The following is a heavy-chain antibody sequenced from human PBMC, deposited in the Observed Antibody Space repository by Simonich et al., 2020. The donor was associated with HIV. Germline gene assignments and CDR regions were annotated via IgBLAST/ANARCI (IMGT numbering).Heavy chain of an antibody. D-gene: IGHD3-10*01. J-gene: IGHJ6*03. CDR1: GGSISTYC. V-gene: IGHV4-4*08. Sequence: VQLQASGPGLVKPSEPLSLPCTVSGGSISTYCWSWVRQPPGKGLEWIGYIFSSGSTYDKPSLKSRVTISVDTSKNQFALKLSSVTAADTAVYYCARNGPEYYRGYYYMDVWGKGTTVTVSS. CDR2: IFSSGST. CDR3: ARNGPEYYRGYYYMDV.